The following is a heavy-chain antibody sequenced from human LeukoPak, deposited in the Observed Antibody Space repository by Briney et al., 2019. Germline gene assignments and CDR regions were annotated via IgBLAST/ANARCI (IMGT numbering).Heavy chain of an antibody. V-gene: IGHV4-59*01. Sequence: SETLSLTCAVYGGSFSGYYWSWIRQPPGMGLEWIGYIYYSGSTNYNPSLKSRVTISVDTSKNQFSLKLSSVTAADTAVYYCARDNWNYGSSMDVWGQGTTVTVSS. CDR2: IYYSGST. J-gene: IGHJ6*02. CDR1: GGSFSGYY. D-gene: IGHD1-7*01. CDR3: ARDNWNYGSSMDV.